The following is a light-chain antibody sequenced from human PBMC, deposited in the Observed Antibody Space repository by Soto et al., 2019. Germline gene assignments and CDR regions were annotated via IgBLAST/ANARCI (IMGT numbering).Light chain of an antibody. Sequence: DIQRTQSPSSLSASVGDRVTITCRASQSISSYLNWYQQKPGKAPKLLIYAASSLQSGIPSRFSGSGSRTDFTLTISSLQPEDFATYYCQQSYSTPQTFGQGTKVDIK. CDR1: QSISSY. CDR3: QQSYSTPQT. J-gene: IGKJ1*01. CDR2: AAS. V-gene: IGKV1-39*01.